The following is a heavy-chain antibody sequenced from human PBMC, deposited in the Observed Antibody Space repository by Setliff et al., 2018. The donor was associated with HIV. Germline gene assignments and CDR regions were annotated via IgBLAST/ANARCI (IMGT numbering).Heavy chain of an antibody. J-gene: IGHJ4*02. V-gene: IGHV4-39*02. CDR1: TDSFSNRGFY. D-gene: IGHD3-10*01. Sequence: PSETLSLTCTVSTDSFSNRGFYWGWVRQPPGRGLEWIGSVYYSGSTYYNPSLRSRVTISIDTSKNQLSLKLTSMTAADTAVYYCVREGVRRGLGSGSFRYRAYYFDQWGQGTLVTVS. CDR2: VYYSGST. CDR3: VREGVRRGLGSGSFRYRAYYFDQ.